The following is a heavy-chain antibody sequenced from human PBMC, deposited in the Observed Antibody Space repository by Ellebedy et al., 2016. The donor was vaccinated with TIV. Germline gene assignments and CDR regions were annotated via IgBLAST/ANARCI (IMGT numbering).Heavy chain of an antibody. CDR1: GFTFNKYV. CDR3: AKDREYSSYYYMGDGAFDF. D-gene: IGHD6-6*01. Sequence: GGSLRLXXAASGFTFNKYVMSWVRQAPGKGLEWVSAISVSNGNTYYADSVKGRFSISRDISKNTVYLQLKSLRADDTAVYYCAKDREYSSYYYMGDGAFDFWGQGTVVTVSS. CDR2: ISVSNGNT. J-gene: IGHJ3*01. V-gene: IGHV3-23*01.